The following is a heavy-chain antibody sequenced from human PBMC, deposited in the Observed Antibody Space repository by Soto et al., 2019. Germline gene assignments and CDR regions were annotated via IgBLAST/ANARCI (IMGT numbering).Heavy chain of an antibody. J-gene: IGHJ3*02. CDR1: GFTFSDYY. V-gene: IGHV3-11*01. Sequence: QMQLVESGGGLVKPGGSLRLSCAASGFTFSDYYMSWIRQAPGKGLEWVSYISRSGSSIHYADSVKGRFTISRDNAKNSLYLQMNSLRADDTAVYYCARILLMGLYDSSGYGVAPEAYDIWGQGTMVSLSS. CDR2: ISRSGSSI. CDR3: ARILLMGLYDSSGYGVAPEAYDI. D-gene: IGHD3-22*01.